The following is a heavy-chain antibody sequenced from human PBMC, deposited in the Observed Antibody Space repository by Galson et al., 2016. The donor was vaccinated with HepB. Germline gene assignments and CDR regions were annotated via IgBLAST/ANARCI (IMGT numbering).Heavy chain of an antibody. V-gene: IGHV3-23*01. J-gene: IGHJ3*02. Sequence: SLRLSCAASGFSFSSYAMSWVRQAPGKGLEWVSTITGSVFSTYYADSVKGRFTISRDNSKNTLYLQMNSLRAEDTAGYYCAKDPQYTTPSMGAFDIWGQGTMVTGSS. D-gene: IGHD6-6*01. CDR2: ITGSVFST. CDR1: GFSFSSYA. CDR3: AKDPQYTTPSMGAFDI.